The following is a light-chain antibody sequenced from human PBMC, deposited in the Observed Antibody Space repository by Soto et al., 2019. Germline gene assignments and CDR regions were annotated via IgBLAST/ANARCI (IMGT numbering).Light chain of an antibody. Sequence: EIVLTQSPGTLSLSPGERATLSCRASQRISSSYFAWYQQKPGQAPRLLIYGASSRATGIPDRFSGSGAGTDFTLKISRVEAEDVGVYYCMQATQFPRTFGQGTKVEIK. CDR1: QRISSSY. V-gene: IGKV3-20*01. J-gene: IGKJ1*01. CDR2: GAS. CDR3: MQATQFPRT.